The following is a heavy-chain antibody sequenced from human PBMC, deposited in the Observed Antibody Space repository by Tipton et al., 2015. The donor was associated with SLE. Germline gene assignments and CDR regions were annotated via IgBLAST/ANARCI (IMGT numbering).Heavy chain of an antibody. Sequence: GLVKPSETLSLTCAVYGGSFSGYYWSWIRQPPGKGLEWIGVINHSESTNYNPSLKSRVTISVGPSKNQFSLKVTSVTAADTAVYYCARGGRGDTSFDYWGQGILVTVSS. J-gene: IGHJ4*02. CDR2: INHSEST. CDR3: ARGGRGDTSFDY. V-gene: IGHV4-34*01. D-gene: IGHD5-18*01. CDR1: GGSFSGYY.